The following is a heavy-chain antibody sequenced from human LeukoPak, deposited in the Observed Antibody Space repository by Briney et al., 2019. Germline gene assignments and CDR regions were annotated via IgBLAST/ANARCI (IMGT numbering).Heavy chain of an antibody. CDR1: GYTFTSYD. CDR2: MNPNSGNT. D-gene: IGHD4-11*01. Sequence: ASVKVSCKASGYTFTSYDINWVRQATGQGLEWMGWMNPNSGNTGYAQKFQGRVTMTRNTSISTAYMELSSLRSEDTAVYYCARLYEYSNYSYDQNWFDPWGQGTLVTVSS. J-gene: IGHJ5*02. CDR3: ARLYEYSNYSYDQNWFDP. V-gene: IGHV1-8*01.